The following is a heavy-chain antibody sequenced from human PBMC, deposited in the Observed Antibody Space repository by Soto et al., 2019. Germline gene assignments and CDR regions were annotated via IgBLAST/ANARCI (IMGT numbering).Heavy chain of an antibody. CDR2: TYYRSKWYN. CDR1: GDSVSSNSSS. CDR3: ARFEKYSSSAGGQYYYYGMDV. V-gene: IGHV6-1*01. Sequence: SQTLSHPGAISGDSVSSNSSSWNWIRKSPSRGLEWLGRTYYRSKWYNDYAVSVKSRITINPDTSKNQFSLQLNSVTPEDTAVYYCARFEKYSSSAGGQYYYYGMDVWGQGTTVNVSS. J-gene: IGHJ6*02. D-gene: IGHD6-6*01.